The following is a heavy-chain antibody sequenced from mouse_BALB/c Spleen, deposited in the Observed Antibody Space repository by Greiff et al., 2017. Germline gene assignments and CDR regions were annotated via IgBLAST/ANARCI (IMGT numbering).Heavy chain of an antibody. CDR1: GFTFSSYA. V-gene: IGHV5-9-3*01. Sequence: EVKLVESGGGLVKPGGSLKLSCAASGFTFSSYAMSWVRQTPEKRLEWVATISSGGSYTYYPDSVKGRFTISRDNAKNTLYLQMSSLRSEDTAMYYCARGGVTSDYAMDYWGQGTSVTVSA. J-gene: IGHJ4*01. CDR2: ISSGGSYT. D-gene: IGHD2-2*01. CDR3: ARGGVTSDYAMDY.